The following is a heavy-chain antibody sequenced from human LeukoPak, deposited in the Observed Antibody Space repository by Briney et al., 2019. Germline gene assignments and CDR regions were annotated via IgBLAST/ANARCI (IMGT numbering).Heavy chain of an antibody. J-gene: IGHJ4*02. Sequence: GGSLRLSCAASGFTFSSYAMSWVRQAPGKGQEWVSAISGSGGSTYYADSVKGRFTISRDNSKNTLYLQMNSLRAEDTAVYYRAKDRCSSTSCSFDYWDQGTLVTVSS. CDR2: ISGSGGST. V-gene: IGHV3-23*01. CDR3: AKDRCSSTSCSFDY. CDR1: GFTFSSYA. D-gene: IGHD2-2*01.